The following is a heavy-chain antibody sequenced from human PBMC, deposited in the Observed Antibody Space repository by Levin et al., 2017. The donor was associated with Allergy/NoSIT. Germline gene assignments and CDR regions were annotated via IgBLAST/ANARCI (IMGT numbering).Heavy chain of an antibody. J-gene: IGHJ4*02. CDR3: VKDCYDFWSHPDY. CDR1: GFTFDDYA. CDR2: ITKNGYRT. Sequence: GGSLRLSCEASGFTFDDYAMHWVRQVPGKGLEWVSGITKNGYRTGYADSVKGRFTISRDNAKNSLLLQMNNLGTEDTAFYYCVKDCYDFWSHPDYWGQGTLVTVFS. D-gene: IGHD3-3*01. V-gene: IGHV3-9*01.